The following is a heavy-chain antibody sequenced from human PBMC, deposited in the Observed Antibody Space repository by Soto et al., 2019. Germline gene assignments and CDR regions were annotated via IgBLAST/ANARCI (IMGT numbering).Heavy chain of an antibody. CDR1: GFSLSADGVG. Sequence: QITLKESGPPLVKPTQTLTLTCTFSGFSLSADGVGVGWIRQPPGKALEWLALIYWDDDKRYRPSLKSRLTITKDTSKNQVVLTMTTMDPVDTATYYCAHAYGGTSWPNDAFDVWGQGTVVTVSS. CDR2: IYWDDDK. D-gene: IGHD2-2*01. J-gene: IGHJ3*01. V-gene: IGHV2-5*02. CDR3: AHAYGGTSWPNDAFDV.